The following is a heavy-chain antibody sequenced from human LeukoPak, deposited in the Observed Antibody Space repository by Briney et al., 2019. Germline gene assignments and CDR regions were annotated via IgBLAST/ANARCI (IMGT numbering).Heavy chain of an antibody. CDR1: GFTFSSYS. CDR2: ISSSSSYI. D-gene: IGHD5-12*01. J-gene: IGHJ4*02. Sequence: GGSLRLSCAASGFTFSSYSMNWVRQAPGKGLEWVSSISSSSSYIYYADSVKGRFTISRDNAKNSLYLQMNSLRAEDTAVYYCATWGYSGYDPRPSWGQGTLVTVSS. V-gene: IGHV3-21*04. CDR3: ATWGYSGYDPRPS.